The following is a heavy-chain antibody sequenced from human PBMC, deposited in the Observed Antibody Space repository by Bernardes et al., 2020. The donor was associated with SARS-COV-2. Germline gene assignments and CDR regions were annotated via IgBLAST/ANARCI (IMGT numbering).Heavy chain of an antibody. CDR3: ARPVMYSGFED. J-gene: IGHJ4*02. D-gene: IGHD5-12*01. V-gene: IGHV5-51*01. Sequence: GESLKISCKTSGYTFTSHWIAWVRQMPGKGLEWMGTIYPGDSDTRYSPSFEGHVTISADQSITTAYLQWSSLKASDTAMYFCARPVMYSGFEDWGQGTLVTVSS. CDR1: GYTFTSHW. CDR2: IYPGDSDT.